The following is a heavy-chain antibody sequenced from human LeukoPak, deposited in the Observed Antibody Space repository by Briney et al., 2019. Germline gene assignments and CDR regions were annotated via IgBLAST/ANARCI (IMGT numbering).Heavy chain of an antibody. J-gene: IGHJ4*02. V-gene: IGHV3-7*01. CDR3: ARDTVRGSGFDY. D-gene: IGHD3-10*01. CDR1: GFTFSSYW. Sequence: GRSLRLSCAASGFTFSSYWMSWVRQAPGKGLEWVAIIKQDGSEKYYMDSVKGRFTISRDDAKKSLYLQMNSLRAEDTAVYYCARDTVRGSGFDYWGQGILVTVSS. CDR2: IKQDGSEK.